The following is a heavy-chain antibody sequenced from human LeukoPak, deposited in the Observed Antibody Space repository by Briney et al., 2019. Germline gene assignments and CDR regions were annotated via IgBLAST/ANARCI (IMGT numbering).Heavy chain of an antibody. J-gene: IGHJ4*02. CDR2: ISSTGSTI. V-gene: IGHV3-48*03. CDR1: GFTLSSYE. CDR3: ARDGWLGGSYSVDY. Sequence: GGSLRLSCAASGFTLSSYEMNWVRQAPGKGLEWVSYISSTGSTIYYADSVKGRFTISRDNAKNSLYLQMNSLRAEDTAVYYCARDGWLGGSYSVDYWGQGTLVTVSS. D-gene: IGHD1-26*01.